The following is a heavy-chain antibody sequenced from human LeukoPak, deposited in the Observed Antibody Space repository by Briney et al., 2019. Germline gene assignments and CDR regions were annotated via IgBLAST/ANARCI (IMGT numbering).Heavy chain of an antibody. J-gene: IGHJ4*02. D-gene: IGHD5-24*01. CDR2: IYHSETT. CDR1: GGSISSSNW. Sequence: PSETLSLTCAVSGGSISSSNWWSWVRQPPGEGLEWIGEIYHSETTNYNPSLKSRVTISVDTSKNQFSLKLSSVTAADTAVYYCARSRWLQSTDYWGQGTLVTVSS. V-gene: IGHV4-4*02. CDR3: ARSRWLQSTDY.